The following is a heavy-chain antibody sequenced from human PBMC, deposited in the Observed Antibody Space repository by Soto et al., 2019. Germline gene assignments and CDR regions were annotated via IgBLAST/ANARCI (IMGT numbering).Heavy chain of an antibody. J-gene: IGHJ4*02. Sequence: QVRLVQSGLEVKKPGASVRLSCKTSGYTFTNYGVTWVRQAPGQGLEWMGWVSAYNRNTNYAQKFEDRVIMTTDTSTSTAYLELRNLKSDETAVYYWARERQWEPLLYWGEGTLVTVS. D-gene: IGHD1-26*01. CDR2: VSAYNRNT. CDR3: ARERQWEPLLY. V-gene: IGHV1-18*04. CDR1: GYTFTNYG.